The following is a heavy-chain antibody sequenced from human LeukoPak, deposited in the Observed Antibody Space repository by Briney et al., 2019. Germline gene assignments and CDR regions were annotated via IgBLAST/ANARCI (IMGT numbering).Heavy chain of an antibody. Sequence: GGSLRLPCAASGFTFSDYYMSWIRQAPGKGLEWVSYISSSGSTIYYADSVKGRFTISRDNAKNSLYLQMNSLRAEDTAVYYCARLGRDGYNAVYYYGMDVWGQGTTVTVSS. V-gene: IGHV3-11*01. CDR3: ARLGRDGYNAVYYYGMDV. CDR2: ISSSGSTI. CDR1: GFTFSDYY. J-gene: IGHJ6*02. D-gene: IGHD5-24*01.